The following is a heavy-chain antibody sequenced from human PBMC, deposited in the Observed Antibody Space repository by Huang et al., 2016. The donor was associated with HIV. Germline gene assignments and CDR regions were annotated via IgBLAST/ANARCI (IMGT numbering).Heavy chain of an antibody. CDR3: ARDVRESTDFWVNYSWFDR. CDR2: INTNTGNP. CDR1: GYTFNKYT. V-gene: IGHV7-4-1*02. J-gene: IGHJ5*02. D-gene: IGHD3-10*01. Sequence: QVQLVQSGSELKKPGASVSVSCKASGYTFNKYTMNWVRQAPGQGLEWRGSINTNTGNPTYARDFTGRFVFSLDTSVSTAYLQISNLKTEGTAVYYCARDVRESTDFWVNYSWFDRWGQGTLVTVSS.